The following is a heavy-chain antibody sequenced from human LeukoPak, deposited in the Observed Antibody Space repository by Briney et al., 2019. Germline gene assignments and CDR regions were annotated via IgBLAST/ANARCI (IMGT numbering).Heavy chain of an antibody. D-gene: IGHD1-26*01. Sequence: TSETLSLTCTVSGGSFTIYYWSWIRQPAGKGLEWIGRIYTSGSTYYNPSLKSRVTISVDTSKNQFSLKLSSVTAADTAVYYCSGVGATIYYWGQGTLVTVSS. CDR3: SGVGATIYY. CDR2: IYTSGST. V-gene: IGHV4-4*07. J-gene: IGHJ4*02. CDR1: GGSFTIYY.